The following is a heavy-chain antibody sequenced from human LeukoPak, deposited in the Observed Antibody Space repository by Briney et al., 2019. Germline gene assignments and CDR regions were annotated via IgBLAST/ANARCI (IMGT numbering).Heavy chain of an antibody. Sequence: GGSLRLSCAASGFTFSNYCMHWVRQAPGKGLEWVSAICFDGSNTYYADSVKGRFTISRDNSKNTLYLQMNSMRAEDTAVYYCERDFELQRNCSGGTCSVGYMDVWGKGPTVAVSS. CDR3: ERDFELQRNCSGGTCSVGYMDV. V-gene: IGHV3-33*01. D-gene: IGHD2-15*01. J-gene: IGHJ6*04. CDR1: GFTFSNYC. CDR2: ICFDGSNT.